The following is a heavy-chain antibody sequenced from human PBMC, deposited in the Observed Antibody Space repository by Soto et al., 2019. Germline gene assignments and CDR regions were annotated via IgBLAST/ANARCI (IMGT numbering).Heavy chain of an antibody. CDR2: ISGSGGNT. J-gene: IGHJ4*02. CDR3: AKCRSGIHGDNDY. Sequence: EVQLLESGGGLVQPGGSLRLSCAAAGVTFSTYAMNWVRQAAGKGLEWVSTISGSGGNTYYADSVKGRFTLSRDNSNNTLFLQMNTLRVEDTALYYCAKCRSGIHGDNDYWGRGTMVTVSS. V-gene: IGHV3-23*01. D-gene: IGHD3-9*01. CDR1: GVTFSTYA.